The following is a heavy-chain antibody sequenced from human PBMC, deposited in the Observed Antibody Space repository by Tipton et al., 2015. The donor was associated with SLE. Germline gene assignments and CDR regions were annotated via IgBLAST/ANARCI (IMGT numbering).Heavy chain of an antibody. V-gene: IGHV4-39*07. CDR2: VYDSGNT. D-gene: IGHD3-10*01. CDR3: ARHRGMPVGHYMDV. CDR1: GGSISSSTYN. Sequence: LRLSCTVSGGSISSSTYNWGWIRQSPGKGLEWIGSVYDSGNTFYSPSLKSRVSISLDTSKNQFSLRLTSVTAADTAVYYCARHRGMPVGHYMDVWGKGTTVTVSS. J-gene: IGHJ6*03.